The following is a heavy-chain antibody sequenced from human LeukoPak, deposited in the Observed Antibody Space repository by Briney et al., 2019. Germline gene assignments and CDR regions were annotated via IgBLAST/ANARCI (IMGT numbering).Heavy chain of an antibody. CDR1: GGPLSSYY. D-gene: IGHD3-22*01. V-gene: IGHV4-59*01. Sequence: PSETLSLTCTVSGGPLSSYYWSWIRQPPGKGLEWIGYIYYTGNTNYNPSLKSRVTISIDTSKNQFSLKLTSVTATDTAVYYCARGVDYYDSSYYLDYWGQGTLVTVSS. CDR2: IYYTGNT. J-gene: IGHJ4*02. CDR3: ARGVDYYDSSYYLDY.